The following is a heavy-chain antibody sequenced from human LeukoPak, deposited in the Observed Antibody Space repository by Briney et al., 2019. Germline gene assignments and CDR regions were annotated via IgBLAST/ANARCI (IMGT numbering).Heavy chain of an antibody. Sequence: SETLSLTCAVYGGSFSGYYWSWIRQPPGKGLEWIGEINHSGSTYYNPSLKSRVTISVDRSKNQFSLKLSSVTAADTAVYYCARGYYRINFDYWGQGTLVTVSS. CDR1: GGSFSGYY. CDR3: ARGYYRINFDY. CDR2: INHSGST. J-gene: IGHJ4*02. D-gene: IGHD3-10*01. V-gene: IGHV4-34*01.